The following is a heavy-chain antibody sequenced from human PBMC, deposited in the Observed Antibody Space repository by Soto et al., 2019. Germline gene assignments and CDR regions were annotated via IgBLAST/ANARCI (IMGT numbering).Heavy chain of an antibody. V-gene: IGHV3-15*01. J-gene: IGHJ4*02. CDR1: GFTFSNAW. D-gene: IGHD3-10*01. Sequence: GGSLRLSCAASGFTFSNAWMSWVRQAPGKGLEWVGRIKSKTDGGTTDYAAPMKGRFTISRDDSKNTLYLQMNSLKTEDTAVYYCTTVGGSGSYYHPGSFALIDYWGQGTLVTVSS. CDR3: TTVGGSGSYYHPGSFALIDY. CDR2: IKSKTDGGTT.